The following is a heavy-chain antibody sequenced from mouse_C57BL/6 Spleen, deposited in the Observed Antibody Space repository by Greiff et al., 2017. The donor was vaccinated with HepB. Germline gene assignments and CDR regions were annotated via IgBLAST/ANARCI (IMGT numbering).Heavy chain of an antibody. CDR2: ISDGGSYT. V-gene: IGHV5-4*01. D-gene: IGHD3-2*02. CDR3: ARDYARTAQATLGTIDY. J-gene: IGHJ4*01. Sequence: EVHLVESGGGLVKPGGSLKLSCAASGFTFSSYAMSWVRQTPEKRLAWVATISDGGSYTCYPDNVKGRFTISRDNAKNNLYLQMGQLKSEDTAMYDCARDYARTAQATLGTIDYWGQGTPVTVSS. CDR1: GFTFSSYA.